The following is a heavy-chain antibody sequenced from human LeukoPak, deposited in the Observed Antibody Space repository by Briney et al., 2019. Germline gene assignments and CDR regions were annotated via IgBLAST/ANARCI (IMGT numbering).Heavy chain of an antibody. CDR3: ARGYYYGSGSYDY. CDR2: INQSGST. V-gene: IGHV4-34*01. CDR1: GGSFSGYY. D-gene: IGHD3-10*01. Sequence: SETLSLTCAVYGGSFSGYYWSWIRQPPGKGLEWIGEINQSGSTNYNPSLKSRVTISVDTSKNQFSLKLSSVTAADTAVYYCARGYYYGSGSYDYWGQGTLVTVSS. J-gene: IGHJ4*02.